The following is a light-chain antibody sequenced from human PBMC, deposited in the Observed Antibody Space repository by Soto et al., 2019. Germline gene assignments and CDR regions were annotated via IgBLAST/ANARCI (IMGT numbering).Light chain of an antibody. CDR3: ATWDDSLNGDV. J-gene: IGLJ1*01. CDR2: SNN. V-gene: IGLV1-44*01. CDR1: SSNIGSNV. Sequence: QSAPAQPPSASVTPRQRGAITCSGSSSNIGSNVVNWIQQLPGMAPKLRIYSNNQRPSGIPDRLSGSKSGTSASLAMRGLQSEDEPDYFCATWDDSLNGDVVGSGPKVTV.